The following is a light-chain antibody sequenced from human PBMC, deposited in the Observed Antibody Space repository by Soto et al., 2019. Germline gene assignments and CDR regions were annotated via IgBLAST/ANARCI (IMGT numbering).Light chain of an antibody. V-gene: IGKV3-11*01. Sequence: ETVLTQSPATLSLSPGESATLSCRASQSVSTYLAWYQQKPGQAPRLLIYDASNRVTGIPARFRGSGSGTDFTLTISSLEPDDFAVYYCQQRSNWQITFGQGAKVDI. CDR2: DAS. CDR1: QSVSTY. CDR3: QQRSNWQIT. J-gene: IGKJ1*01.